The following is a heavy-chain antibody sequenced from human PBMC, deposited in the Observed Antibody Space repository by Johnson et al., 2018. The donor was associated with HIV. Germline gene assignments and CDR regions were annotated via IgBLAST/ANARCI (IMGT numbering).Heavy chain of an antibody. CDR2: IRSKANSYAT. D-gene: IGHD6-13*01. CDR3: TTCSRSGAFDI. CDR1: GFTVSSNY. J-gene: IGHJ3*02. Sequence: VQLVESGGGLVQPGGSLRLSCAASGFTVSSNYMSWIRQASGKGLEWVGRIRSKANSYATAYAASVKGRFTISRDDSKNTAYLQMNSLKTEDTAVYYCTTCSRSGAFDIRGQGTMVTVSS. V-gene: IGHV3-73*01.